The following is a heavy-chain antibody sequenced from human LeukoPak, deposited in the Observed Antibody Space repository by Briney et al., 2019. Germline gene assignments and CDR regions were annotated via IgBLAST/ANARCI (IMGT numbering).Heavy chain of an antibody. J-gene: IGHJ6*03. CDR3: ARQDYGFYMDV. V-gene: IGHV4-61*02. Sequence: SQTLPLTCTVSGNSISSGDNYWSWIRQPAGKGLEWIGRIYTSGSTNYNPSLKSRVTILVDTWKNQFSLKLSSVTAADTAVYYCARQDYGFYMDVWGKGTTVTISS. CDR2: IYTSGST. CDR1: GNSISSGDNY. D-gene: IGHD3-10*01.